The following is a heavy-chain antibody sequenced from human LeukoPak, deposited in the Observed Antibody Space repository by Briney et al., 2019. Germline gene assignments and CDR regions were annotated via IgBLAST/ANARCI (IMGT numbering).Heavy chain of an antibody. CDR2: ISSSGSTI. J-gene: IGHJ4*02. Sequence: PGGSLRLSCAASGFTFSSYEMNWVRQAPAKGLEWVSYISSSGSTIYYADSVKGRFTISRDNAKNSLYLQMNSLRAEDTAVYYCARFRDYDSSGYYSLLFDYWGQGTLVTVSS. V-gene: IGHV3-48*03. D-gene: IGHD3-22*01. CDR3: ARFRDYDSSGYYSLLFDY. CDR1: GFTFSSYE.